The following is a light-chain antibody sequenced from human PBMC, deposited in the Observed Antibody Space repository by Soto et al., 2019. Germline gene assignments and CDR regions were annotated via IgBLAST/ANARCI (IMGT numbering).Light chain of an antibody. CDR1: QSINGN. Sequence: DIQMTQSPSTLSASVGDRVTITCRASQSINGNLAWYQQKPGTAPKLLIFKSSSVETGVPSRFSGSESGTGFTLSISSLQPDDFAIYYCQQYNDYPYTFGQGTKLEIK. CDR3: QQYNDYPYT. V-gene: IGKV1-5*03. CDR2: KSS. J-gene: IGKJ2*01.